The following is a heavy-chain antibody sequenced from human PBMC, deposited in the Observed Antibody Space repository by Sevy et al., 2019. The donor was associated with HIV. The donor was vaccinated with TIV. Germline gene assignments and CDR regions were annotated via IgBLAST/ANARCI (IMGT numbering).Heavy chain of an antibody. D-gene: IGHD1-26*01. CDR1: GGSITSLY. CDR3: AGENAWGRGSS. CDR2: IYYNGHI. J-gene: IGHJ4*02. Sequence: SETLSLTCTVSGGSITSLYWNWIRQPPGKGLEWIANIYYNGHINYNPSLKSRVTLSLETSKNQFSRRLSSVTAADTAMYYCAGENAWGRGSSRGQGTLVTVSS. V-gene: IGHV4-59*08.